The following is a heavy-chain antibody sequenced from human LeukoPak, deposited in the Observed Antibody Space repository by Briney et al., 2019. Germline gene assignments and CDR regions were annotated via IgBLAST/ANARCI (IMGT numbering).Heavy chain of an antibody. CDR1: GGSISSYY. Sequence: PSETLSLTCTVSGGSISSYYWSWIRQPPGKGLEWIGYIYYSGSTNYNPSLKSRVTISVDTSKNQFSLKLSSVTAADTAVYYCARKQTTEEMPLDYWGQGTLVTVSS. CDR3: ARKQTTEEMPLDY. V-gene: IGHV4-59*12. J-gene: IGHJ4*02. D-gene: IGHD4-17*01. CDR2: IYYSGST.